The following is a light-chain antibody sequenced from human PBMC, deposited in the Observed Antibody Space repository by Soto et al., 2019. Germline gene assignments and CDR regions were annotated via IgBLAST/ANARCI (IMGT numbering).Light chain of an antibody. Sequence: IQMTQSPYTMYTSXLGSVPITXXXXXSVGTWVAWYQQKPGKAPKLLIYGASNLESGVPSRFSGSGSGTEFTLTISSLQPDDFATYYCQHYNSYFGGGTKVDIK. CDR3: QHYNSY. CDR2: GAS. J-gene: IGKJ4*01. CDR1: XSVGTW. V-gene: IGKV1-5*01.